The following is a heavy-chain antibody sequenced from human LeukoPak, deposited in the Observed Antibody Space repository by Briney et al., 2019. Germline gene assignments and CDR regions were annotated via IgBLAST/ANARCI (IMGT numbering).Heavy chain of an antibody. D-gene: IGHD6-13*01. Sequence: GGSLRLSCAASGFTFGNYAMSWVRQAPGKGLEWVAVIWYDGSNKYYADSVKGRFTISRDNSKNTLYLQMNSLRAEDTAVYYCARDSSSSWYWGDYWGQGTLVTVSS. CDR2: IWYDGSNK. CDR1: GFTFGNYA. V-gene: IGHV3-33*08. J-gene: IGHJ4*02. CDR3: ARDSSSSWYWGDY.